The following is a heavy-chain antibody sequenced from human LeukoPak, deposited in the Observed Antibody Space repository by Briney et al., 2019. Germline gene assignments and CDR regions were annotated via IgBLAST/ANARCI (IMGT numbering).Heavy chain of an antibody. D-gene: IGHD2-15*01. CDR3: AKVKLGYCSGGSCYADY. V-gene: IGHV3-23*01. J-gene: IGHJ4*02. Sequence: PGGSLRLSCAASGFTFSSYAMSWVRQAPGKGLEWVSAMSASGGSTYYADSVKGRLTISRDNSKNTLYLQMNSLRAEDTAVYYCAKVKLGYCSGGSCYADYWGQGTLVTVSS. CDR1: GFTFSSYA. CDR2: MSASGGST.